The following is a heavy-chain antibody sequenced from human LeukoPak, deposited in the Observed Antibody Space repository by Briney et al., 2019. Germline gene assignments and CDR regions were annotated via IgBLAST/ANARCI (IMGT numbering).Heavy chain of an antibody. CDR2: ISGSGGST. J-gene: IGHJ3*02. CDR3: AKDHYTYYYDSSGFSHAFDI. D-gene: IGHD3-22*01. V-gene: IGHV3-23*01. Sequence: GGSLRLSCAASGFTFSSYAMSWVRHAPGKGLEWVSAISGSGGSTYYADSVKGRFTISRDNSKNTLYLQMNSLRAEDTAVYYCAKDHYTYYYDSSGFSHAFDIWGQGTMVTVSS. CDR1: GFTFSSYA.